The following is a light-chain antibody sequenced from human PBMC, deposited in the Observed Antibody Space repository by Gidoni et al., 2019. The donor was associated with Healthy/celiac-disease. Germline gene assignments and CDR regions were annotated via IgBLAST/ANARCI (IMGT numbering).Light chain of an antibody. CDR2: DAS. J-gene: IGKJ4*01. CDR3: QQRSNWPPGT. V-gene: IGKV3-11*01. Sequence: EIVLTQSPATLSLSHGERATLSCRASQSVSSYLAWYQQKPGQAPRLLNYDASNRATSIPARFSGSGSGTDFTLTISSLEPEDFAVYYCQQRSNWPPGTFGGGTKVEIK. CDR1: QSVSSY.